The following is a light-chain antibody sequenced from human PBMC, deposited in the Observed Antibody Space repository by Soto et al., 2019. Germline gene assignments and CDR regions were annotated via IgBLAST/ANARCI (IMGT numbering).Light chain of an antibody. J-gene: IGLJ1*01. CDR2: DVS. V-gene: IGLV2-14*03. CDR1: SSDVGGYNY. Sequence: QSVLTQPASVSGSPGQSITISCTGTSSDVGGYNYVSWYQHHPGKAPKLMIYDVSNRPSGVSNRFSGSKSGNTVSLIISGLQAEDEADYYCSSYTSSSTLSTYVFGTGTKLTVL. CDR3: SSYTSSSTLSTYV.